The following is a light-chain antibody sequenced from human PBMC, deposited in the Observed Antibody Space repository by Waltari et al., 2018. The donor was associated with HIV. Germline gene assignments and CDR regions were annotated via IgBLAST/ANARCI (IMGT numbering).Light chain of an antibody. Sequence: QSVLTQPPSVSAAPGQKVTISCSGSSPNIGIAYVSWYQHVPGAAPRLLIYDNNKRPSGIPDRFSGSKSGTSATLGITGLQTGDEADYYCGTWDHRLSAGVFGGGTKLTVL. CDR2: DNN. CDR3: GTWDHRLSAGV. CDR1: SPNIGIAY. J-gene: IGLJ3*02. V-gene: IGLV1-51*01.